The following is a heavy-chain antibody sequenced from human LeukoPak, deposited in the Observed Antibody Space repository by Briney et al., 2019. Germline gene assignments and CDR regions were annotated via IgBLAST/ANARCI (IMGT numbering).Heavy chain of an antibody. CDR2: IIPIFGTA. V-gene: IGHV1-69*05. Sequence: GASVKVSCKGSRCTFSSYAISWVRQAPGQGLGWMGRIIPIFGTANYAHKFQGRVTITTDESTSTAYMELSSLRSEDTAVYYCARSGALRYFDWLLWGQGTLVTVSS. CDR1: RCTFSSYA. D-gene: IGHD3-9*01. CDR3: ARSGALRYFDWLL. J-gene: IGHJ4*02.